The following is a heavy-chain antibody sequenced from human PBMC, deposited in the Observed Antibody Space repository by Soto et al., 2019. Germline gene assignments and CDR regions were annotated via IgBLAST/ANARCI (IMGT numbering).Heavy chain of an antibody. CDR1: GGSIRSNNW. CDR2: IFHSGST. CDR3: ARVFSRSYSAY. J-gene: IGHJ4*02. Sequence: SETLSLSCAVSGGSIRSNNWWSWVRQPPGKGLEWIGEIFHSGSTNYNPSLKTRVTISVDKSKNQFSLKLSSVTAADTAVYYCARVFSRSYSAYWGQGTLVTVSS. D-gene: IGHD3-3*02. V-gene: IGHV4-4*02.